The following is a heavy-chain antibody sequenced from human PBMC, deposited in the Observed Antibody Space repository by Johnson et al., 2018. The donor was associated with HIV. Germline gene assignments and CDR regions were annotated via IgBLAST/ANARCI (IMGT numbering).Heavy chain of an antibody. V-gene: IGHV3-53*01. Sequence: VQLVESGGDLIQPGGSLRLSCAASGFTVSSNYMTWVRQAPGKGLEWVSVIYSGGSTYYADSVKGRFTISRDNSKRSVFLQMNSLRAEDTAVYYCAKDRIMVRGVIGAFDIWGQGTMVTVSS. CDR2: IYSGGST. CDR3: AKDRIMVRGVIGAFDI. D-gene: IGHD3-10*01. CDR1: GFTVSSNY. J-gene: IGHJ3*02.